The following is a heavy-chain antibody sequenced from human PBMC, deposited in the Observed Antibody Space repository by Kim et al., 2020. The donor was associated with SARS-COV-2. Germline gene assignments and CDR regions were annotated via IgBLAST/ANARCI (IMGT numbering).Heavy chain of an antibody. V-gene: IGHV4-59*08. CDR2: IYYSGST. CDR3: ARQYSYDFWSGYFVEMATTGDAFDI. J-gene: IGHJ3*02. Sequence: SETLSLTCTVSGGSISSYYWSWIRQPPGKGLEWIGYIYYSGSTNYNPSLKSRVTISVDTSKNQFSLKLSSVTAADTAVYYCARQYSYDFWSGYFVEMATTGDAFDIWGQGTMVTVSS. CDR1: GGSISSYY. D-gene: IGHD3-3*01.